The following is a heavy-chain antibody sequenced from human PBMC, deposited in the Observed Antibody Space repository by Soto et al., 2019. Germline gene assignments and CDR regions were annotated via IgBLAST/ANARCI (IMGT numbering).Heavy chain of an antibody. CDR1: GLPLSSYA. J-gene: IGHJ1*01. CDR2: ITRSDGNT. Sequence: LRLSCAASGLPLSSYAMGLVRPAPGKGLEWVAAITRSDGNTNYADSVKGRVTISTDNSKNTQYLEMNSLRAEDTAVYYCATGPGYYPGHFEHWGQGALVTVSS. D-gene: IGHD3-22*01. V-gene: IGHV3-23*01. CDR3: ATGPGYYPGHFEH.